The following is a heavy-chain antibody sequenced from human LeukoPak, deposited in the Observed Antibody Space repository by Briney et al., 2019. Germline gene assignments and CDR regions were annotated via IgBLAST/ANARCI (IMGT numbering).Heavy chain of an antibody. CDR3: ASGWQQLVFDY. CDR2: IYYSGST. CDR1: SGSISSYY. V-gene: IGHV4-59*01. D-gene: IGHD6-13*01. J-gene: IGHJ4*02. Sequence: SETLSLTCTVSSGSISSYYWSWIRQPPRKGLEWIGYIYYSGSTNYNPSLKSRVTISVDTSKNQFSLKLSSVTAADTAVYYCASGWQQLVFDYWGQGTLVTVSS.